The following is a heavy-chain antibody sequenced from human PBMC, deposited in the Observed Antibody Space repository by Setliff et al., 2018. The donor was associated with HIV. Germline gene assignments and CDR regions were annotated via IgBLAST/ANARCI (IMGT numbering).Heavy chain of an antibody. D-gene: IGHD2-15*01. CDR1: GGSIGIHY. V-gene: IGHV4-59*11. CDR2: VYHTGST. Sequence: SETLSLTCAVSGGSIGIHYWSWIRQPPGKGLEWIGTVYHTGSTIYNPSLQSRVIMSVDTSRNQFSLNVNSLTAADTAVYYCTTDSAASSLDWGQGTLVTVSS. CDR3: TTDSAASSLD. J-gene: IGHJ1*01.